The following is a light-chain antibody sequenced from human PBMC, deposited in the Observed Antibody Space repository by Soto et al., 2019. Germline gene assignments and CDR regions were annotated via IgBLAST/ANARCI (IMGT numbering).Light chain of an antibody. V-gene: IGKV1-39*01. CDR1: QSISSY. CDR3: QQSYSTYIT. J-gene: IGKJ5*01. CDR2: AAS. Sequence: DLQMTQSPSSLSASVGDRVTITCRASQSISSYLNWYQQKPGKAPKLLIYAASSLQSGVPSRFSGSGSGTDFTLTISSLHPEDFATYYCQQSYSTYITFGQGTRLEIK.